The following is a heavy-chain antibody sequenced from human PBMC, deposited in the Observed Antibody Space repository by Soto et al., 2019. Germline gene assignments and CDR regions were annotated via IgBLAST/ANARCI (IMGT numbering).Heavy chain of an antibody. CDR2: IYYSGST. CDR1: GGSVSSGTHY. CDR3: ARAWGIAAAFDY. D-gene: IGHD6-13*01. Sequence: SEPLSLTCSVSGGSVSSGTHYWSWIRQPPGKGLEWIGYIYYSGSTNYNPSLKSRVTISVDTSKNQFSLKLSSVTASDTAVYYCARAWGIAAAFDYWGQGTLVTVSS. J-gene: IGHJ4*02. V-gene: IGHV4-61*01.